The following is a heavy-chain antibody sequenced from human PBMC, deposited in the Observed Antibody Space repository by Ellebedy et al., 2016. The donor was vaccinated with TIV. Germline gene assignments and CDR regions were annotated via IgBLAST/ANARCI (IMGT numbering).Heavy chain of an antibody. CDR1: GYTFTSYY. D-gene: IGHD3-9*01. V-gene: IGHV1-46*01. CDR3: ARAQTGYYKSAYYNGMDV. J-gene: IGHJ6*02. CDR2: INPSGGST. Sequence: AASVKVSCKASGYTFTSYYMHWVRQAPGQGLEWMGIINPSGGSTSYAQKFQGRVTMTRDTSTSTVYMELSSLRSEDTAVYYCARAQTGYYKSAYYNGMDVWGQGTTVTVSS.